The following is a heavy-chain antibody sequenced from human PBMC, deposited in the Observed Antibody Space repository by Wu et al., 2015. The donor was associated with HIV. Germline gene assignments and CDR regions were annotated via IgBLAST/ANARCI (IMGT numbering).Heavy chain of an antibody. CDR1: GYTFTDYY. Sequence: QVQLVQSGAEVKKPGASVKVSCKASGYTFTDYYIHWVRQAPGQGLEWMGGINPLFGTTKFTQKFQGRLTITTDEVRTTAYMELSSLRSEDTAVNYCAINTDSVATSLYSLGVWGQGTVVTVSS. D-gene: IGHD5-12*01. CDR2: INPLFGTT. J-gene: IGHJ6*02. V-gene: IGHV1-69*01. CDR3: AINTDSVATSLYSLGV.